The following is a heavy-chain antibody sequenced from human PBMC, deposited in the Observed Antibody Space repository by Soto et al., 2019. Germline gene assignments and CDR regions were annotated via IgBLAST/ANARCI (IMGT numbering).Heavy chain of an antibody. CDR1: GFTFSSYS. V-gene: IGHV3-21*01. D-gene: IGHD3-10*01. Sequence: GGSLRLSCAASGFTFSSYSMNWVRQAPGKGLEWVSSISSSSSYIYYADSVKGRFTISRDNAKNSLYLQMNSLRAEDTAVYYCARETFYGSGSYYQPASFDYWGQGTLVTVSS. CDR2: ISSSSSYI. J-gene: IGHJ4*02. CDR3: ARETFYGSGSYYQPASFDY.